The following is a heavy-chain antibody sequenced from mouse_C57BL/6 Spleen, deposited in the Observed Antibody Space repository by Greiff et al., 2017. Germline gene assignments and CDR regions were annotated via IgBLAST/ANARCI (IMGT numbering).Heavy chain of an antibody. CDR2: INPNNGGT. CDR3: GDGSYYSFFDY. V-gene: IGHV1-22*01. Sequence: EVQLQQSGPELVKPGASVKMSCKASGYTFTDYNMHWVKQSHGKSLEWIGYINPNNGGTSYNQKFKGKATLTVNKSSSTAYMELRSLTSEDSADYYCGDGSYYSFFDYWGQGTTLTVSA. J-gene: IGHJ2*01. D-gene: IGHD2-12*01. CDR1: GYTFTDYN.